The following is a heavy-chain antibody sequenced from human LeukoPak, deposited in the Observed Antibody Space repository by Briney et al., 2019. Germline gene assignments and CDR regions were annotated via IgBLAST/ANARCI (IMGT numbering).Heavy chain of an antibody. CDR3: ARDWGYCSSTSCYSIFDY. CDR1: GYTFTGYY. D-gene: IGHD2-2*02. Sequence: ASVKVSCKASGYTFTGYYMHWVRQAPGQGLEWMGRINPNSGGTNYAQKFQGRVTMTRDTSISTAYMELSRLRSDDTAVYYCARDWGYCSSTSCYSIFDYWGQGTLVTVSS. V-gene: IGHV1-2*06. CDR2: INPNSGGT. J-gene: IGHJ4*02.